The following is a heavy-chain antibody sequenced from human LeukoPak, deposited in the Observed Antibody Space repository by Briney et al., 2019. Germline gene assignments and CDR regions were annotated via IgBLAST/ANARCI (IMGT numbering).Heavy chain of an antibody. CDR3: ARALVVVPAAYNWFDT. V-gene: IGHV1-69*13. J-gene: IGHJ5*02. Sequence: GASVKVSCKASGGTFSSYAISWVRQAPGQGLEWMGGIIPIFGTANYAQKFQGRVTIIADESTSTAYMEVSSLRSEDTAVYYCARALVVVPAAYNWFDTWGQGTLVTVSS. CDR2: IIPIFGTA. D-gene: IGHD2-2*01. CDR1: GGTFSSYA.